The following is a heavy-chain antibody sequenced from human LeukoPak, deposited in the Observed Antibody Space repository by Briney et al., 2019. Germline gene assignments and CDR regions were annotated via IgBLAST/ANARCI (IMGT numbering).Heavy chain of an antibody. D-gene: IGHD3-22*01. V-gene: IGHV3-23*01. Sequence: GGSLRLSCVASGFTFSTYALSWVRQAPGKGLEGVSAISSSGGSPYYADSVNGRFTISRDNSKNTLYLQMNSLRAEDTAVYYCAKEMDRGDYYYDSSGSIDYWGQGTLVTVSS. CDR1: GFTFSTYA. CDR2: ISSSGGSP. J-gene: IGHJ4*02. CDR3: AKEMDRGDYYYDSSGSIDY.